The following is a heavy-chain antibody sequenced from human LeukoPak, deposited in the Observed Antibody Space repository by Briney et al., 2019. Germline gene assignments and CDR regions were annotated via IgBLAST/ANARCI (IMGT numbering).Heavy chain of an antibody. V-gene: IGHV3-74*01. Sequence: PGGSLRLSCAAAGFTFSNYWMHWVRQAPGKGLVWVSRIKSDGRTNYADSVKGRFTISSNNAKNTVSLQMNSLRAEDTGVYYCARAPSEIGGYYPEYFRHWGQGTLFTVSS. CDR2: IKSDGRT. CDR1: GFTFSNYW. J-gene: IGHJ1*01. D-gene: IGHD3-22*01. CDR3: ARAPSEIGGYYPEYFRH.